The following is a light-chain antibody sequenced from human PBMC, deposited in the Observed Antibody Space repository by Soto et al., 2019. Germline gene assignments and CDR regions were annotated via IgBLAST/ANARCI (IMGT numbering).Light chain of an antibody. J-gene: IGKJ1*01. V-gene: IGKV3D-15*01. CDR1: QSVKTY. CDR2: DAS. Sequence: EIVLTHSPATLSXXXXXXXXXXXRASQSVKTYLAWYQQRPGQAPRFLIYDASYRATGIPARFSGSGSGTEFTLTISSLQSEDFAVYYCQQYNNWWTFGQGTKVDI. CDR3: QQYNNWWT.